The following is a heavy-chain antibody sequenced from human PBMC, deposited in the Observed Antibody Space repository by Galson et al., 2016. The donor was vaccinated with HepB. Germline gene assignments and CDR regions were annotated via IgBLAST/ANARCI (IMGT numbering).Heavy chain of an antibody. V-gene: IGHV3-30*18. D-gene: IGHD6-13*01. J-gene: IGHJ4*02. CDR3: AKLRGGIAIADGDD. Sequence: PRLSCAASGLTFSNYGMHWVRQAPGKGLEWVAVISYDGTNKFYADSVKGRFTISRDNSKNTLYLQMNSLRAEDTAVYYCAKLRGGIAIADGDDWGQGTLVTVSS. CDR2: ISYDGTNK. CDR1: GLTFSNYG.